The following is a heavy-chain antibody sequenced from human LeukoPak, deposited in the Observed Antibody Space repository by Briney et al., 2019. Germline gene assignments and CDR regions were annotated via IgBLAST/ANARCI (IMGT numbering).Heavy chain of an antibody. J-gene: IGHJ4*02. D-gene: IGHD6-6*01. CDR3: ARHRAYSSSSPFDY. V-gene: IGHV4-59*08. CDR2: IYYTGST. CDR1: GGSISSLY. Sequence: SETLSLTCSVSGGSISSLYWSWIRQPPGKGLEWVGYIYYTGSTKYNPSLKRRVTIFVYMSKNQFSLRLSSVTAADTAVYYCARHRAYSSSSPFDYWGQGTLVTVSS.